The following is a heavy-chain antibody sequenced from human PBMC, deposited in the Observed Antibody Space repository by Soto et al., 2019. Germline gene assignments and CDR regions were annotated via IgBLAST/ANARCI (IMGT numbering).Heavy chain of an antibody. Sequence: GESLKISCKGSGYSFTSYWISWVRQMPGKGLEWMGRIDPSDSYTNYSPSFQGHVTISADKSISTAYLQWSSLKASDTAMYYCASTRHYYDSSGYSPDYWGQGTLVTVPQ. CDR1: GYSFTSYW. D-gene: IGHD3-22*01. CDR2: IDPSDSYT. J-gene: IGHJ4*02. CDR3: ASTRHYYDSSGYSPDY. V-gene: IGHV5-10-1*01.